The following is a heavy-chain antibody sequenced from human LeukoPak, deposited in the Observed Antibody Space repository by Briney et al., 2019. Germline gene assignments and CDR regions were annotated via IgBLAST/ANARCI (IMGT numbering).Heavy chain of an antibody. CDR3: AIWSGVAASSRYYYYHNYMDV. V-gene: IGHV4-38-2*01. J-gene: IGHJ6*03. Sequence: SETLSLTCVVSDYSSSSGYYWGWIRQPPGKRLEWIGRFYHSASIYYNPSLKSRVSISVDTSKDQFSLRLSSVTAADTAIYYCAIWSGVAASSRYYYYHNYMDVWGKGTTVTVSS. CDR2: FYHSASI. CDR1: DYSSSSGYY. D-gene: IGHD6-13*01.